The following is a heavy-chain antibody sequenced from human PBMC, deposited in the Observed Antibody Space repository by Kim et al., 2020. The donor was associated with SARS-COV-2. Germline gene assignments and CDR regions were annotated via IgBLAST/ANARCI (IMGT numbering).Heavy chain of an antibody. CDR3: ARDLDYGEVRWFDP. D-gene: IGHD4-17*01. CDR2: IWYDGSNK. Sequence: GGSLRLSCAASGFTFSSYGMHWVHQAPGKGLEWVAVIWYDGSNKYYADSVKGRFTISRDNSKNTLYLQMNSLRAEDMAVYYCARDLDYGEVRWFDPWGQGTLVTVSS. CDR1: GFTFSSYG. V-gene: IGHV3-33*01. J-gene: IGHJ5*02.